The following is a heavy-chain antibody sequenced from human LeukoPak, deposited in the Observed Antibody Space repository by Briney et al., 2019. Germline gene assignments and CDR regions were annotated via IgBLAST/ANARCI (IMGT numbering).Heavy chain of an antibody. Sequence: ASVRVSCKASGYTFTGYYMHWVRQAPGQGLEWMGWINPNSGGTNYAQKFQGRVTMTRDTSISTAYMELSRLRSDDTAVYYCARGAWGDLYNWFDPWGQGTLVTVSS. CDR1: GYTFTGYY. J-gene: IGHJ5*02. V-gene: IGHV1-2*02. D-gene: IGHD3-16*01. CDR3: ARGAWGDLYNWFDP. CDR2: INPNSGGT.